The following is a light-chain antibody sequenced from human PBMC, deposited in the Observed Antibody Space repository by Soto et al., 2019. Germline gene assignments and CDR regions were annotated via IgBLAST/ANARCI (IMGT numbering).Light chain of an antibody. CDR1: SSDVGGYNY. Sequence: QSVLTQPASLSGSPGQSITISCTGNSSDVGGYNYVSWYQQHPDKAPKLMIYDVSNRPSGVSNRFSGSKSGNTASLTISGLQAEDEADYHCSSYTSSSTYVFGTGTKVTVL. CDR2: DVS. V-gene: IGLV2-14*03. CDR3: SSYTSSSTYV. J-gene: IGLJ1*01.